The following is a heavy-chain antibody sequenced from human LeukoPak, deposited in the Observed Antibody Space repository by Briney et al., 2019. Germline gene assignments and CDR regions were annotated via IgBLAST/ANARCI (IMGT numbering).Heavy chain of an antibody. J-gene: IGHJ4*02. Sequence: GGSLRLSCAASGFTFSSYAMSWVRQAPGKGLEWVSAISGSGGSTYYADSVKGQFTISRDNSKNTLYLQMNSLRAEDTAVYYCAKAEDIVVVPAAGDYWGQGTLVTVSS. V-gene: IGHV3-23*01. CDR1: GFTFSSYA. D-gene: IGHD2-2*01. CDR3: AKAEDIVVVPAAGDY. CDR2: ISGSGGST.